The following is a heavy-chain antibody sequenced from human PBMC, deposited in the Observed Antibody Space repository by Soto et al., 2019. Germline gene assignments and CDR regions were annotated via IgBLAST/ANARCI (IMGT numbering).Heavy chain of an antibody. CDR2: ISGSGGST. V-gene: IGHV3-23*01. CDR1: GFTFSSYA. Sequence: GGSLRLSCAASGFTFSSYAMSWVRQAPGKGLEWVSAISGSGGSTYYADSVKGRFTISRDNSKNTLYLQMNSLRAEDMAVYYCAKDGGFSGSSTSGYDFDYWGQGTLVTVSS. CDR3: AKDGGFSGSSTSGYDFDY. D-gene: IGHD2-2*01. J-gene: IGHJ4*02.